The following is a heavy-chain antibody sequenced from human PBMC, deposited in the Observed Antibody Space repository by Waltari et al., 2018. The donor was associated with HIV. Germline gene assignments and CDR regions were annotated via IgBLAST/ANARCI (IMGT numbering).Heavy chain of an antibody. J-gene: IGHJ4*02. CDR2: IYYSGST. CDR3: ARSIAMIVVVDY. D-gene: IGHD3-22*01. CDR1: GGSISSSSYY. V-gene: IGHV4-39*01. Sequence: QLQLQESGPGLVKPSETLSLTCTVSGGSISSSSYYWGWIRQPPGKGLEWIGSIYYSGSTYYNPSLKSRVTISVDTSKNQFSLKLSSVTAADTAVYYCARSIAMIVVVDYWGQGTLVTVSS.